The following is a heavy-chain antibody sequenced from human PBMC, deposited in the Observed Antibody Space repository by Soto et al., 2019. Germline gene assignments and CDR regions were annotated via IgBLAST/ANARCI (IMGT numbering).Heavy chain of an antibody. CDR2: IDYSGST. Sequence: QVQLQESGPGLVKPSQTLSLTCTVSGGSISSGNYYWSWIRQPPGKGMEWIGYIDYSGSTYYNPSLKSRVTISVDTSKNQFSLKLSSVTAADTAVYYCARVMRGYHRGEHDYWGQGTLVTVSS. D-gene: IGHD3-3*01. J-gene: IGHJ4*02. V-gene: IGHV4-30-4*01. CDR3: ARVMRGYHRGEHDY. CDR1: GGSISSGNYY.